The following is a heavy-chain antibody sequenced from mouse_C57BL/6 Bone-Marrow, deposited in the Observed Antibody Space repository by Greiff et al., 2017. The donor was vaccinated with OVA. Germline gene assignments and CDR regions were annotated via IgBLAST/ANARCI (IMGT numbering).Heavy chain of an antibody. V-gene: IGHV5-16*01. J-gene: IGHJ1*03. Sequence: EVQVVESEGGLVQPGSSMKLSCTASGFTFSDYYMAWVRQVPEKGLEWVANINYDGSSTYYLDSLKSRFIISRDNAKNILYLQMSSLKSEGTATYYCAREDYGRWYFDVWGTGTTVTVSS. CDR3: AREDYGRWYFDV. CDR1: GFTFSDYY. CDR2: INYDGSST. D-gene: IGHD1-1*01.